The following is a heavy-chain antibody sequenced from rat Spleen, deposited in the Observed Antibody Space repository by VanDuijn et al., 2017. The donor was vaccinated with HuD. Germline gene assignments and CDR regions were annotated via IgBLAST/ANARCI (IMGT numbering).Heavy chain of an antibody. CDR1: GFTFSTAW. CDR3: ACTFFNYGSYGDY. D-gene: IGHD1-3*01. CDR2: IKAKSNNYAT. Sequence: EVQVLESGGGLVQPGNSLKLSCATSGFTFSTAWMYWYRQFPEKRLEWVARIKAKSNNYATDYTESVKGRFTISRDDSKSSIYLQMNNLKEEDTAIYYCACTFFNYGSYGDYWGQGVMVTVSS. J-gene: IGHJ2*01. V-gene: IGHV6-6*01.